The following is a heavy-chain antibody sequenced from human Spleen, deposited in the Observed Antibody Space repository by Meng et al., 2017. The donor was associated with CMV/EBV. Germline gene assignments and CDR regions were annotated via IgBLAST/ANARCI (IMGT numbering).Heavy chain of an antibody. Sequence: ASVKVSCKASGYTFTNYAISWVRQAPGQGLEWMGWISVYNGNTNYAQKVQGRVTMTTDTSTSTAYMELRSLRSDDTAVYYCARDLLVSQPTAVIPNWFDPWGPGTLVTVSS. CDR2: ISVYNGNT. CDR3: ARDLLVSQPTAVIPNWFDP. D-gene: IGHD2-2*01. CDR1: GYTFTNYA. V-gene: IGHV1-18*01. J-gene: IGHJ5*02.